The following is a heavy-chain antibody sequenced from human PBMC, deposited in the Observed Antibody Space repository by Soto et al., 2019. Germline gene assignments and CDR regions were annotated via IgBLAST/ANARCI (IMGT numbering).Heavy chain of an antibody. V-gene: IGHV1-69*13. Sequence: ASVKVSCKASGGTFSSYAISWVRQAPGQGLEWMGGIIPIFGTANYAQKFQGSVTITADESTSKAYMELSSLRSEDTAVYYCARGRYSSSWHTNYYGMDVWGQGTTVTVSS. CDR3: ARGRYSSSWHTNYYGMDV. J-gene: IGHJ6*02. CDR1: GGTFSSYA. D-gene: IGHD6-13*01. CDR2: IIPIFGTA.